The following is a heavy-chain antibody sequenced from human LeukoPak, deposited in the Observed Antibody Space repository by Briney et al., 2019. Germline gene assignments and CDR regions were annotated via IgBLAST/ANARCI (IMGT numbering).Heavy chain of an antibody. Sequence: PSETLSLTCAVYGGSFSGYCWSWIRQPPGKGLEWIGEINHSGSTNYNPSLKSRVTISVDTSKDQFSLKLSSVTAADTAVYYCASRFWGSYRYRDKNWFDPWGQGTLVTVSS. D-gene: IGHD3-16*02. CDR3: ASRFWGSYRYRDKNWFDP. J-gene: IGHJ5*02. V-gene: IGHV4-34*01. CDR2: INHSGST. CDR1: GGSFSGYC.